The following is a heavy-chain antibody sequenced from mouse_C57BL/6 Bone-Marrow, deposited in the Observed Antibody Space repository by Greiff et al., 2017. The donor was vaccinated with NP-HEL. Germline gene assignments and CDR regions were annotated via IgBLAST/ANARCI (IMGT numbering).Heavy chain of an antibody. CDR1: GYTFTDYE. V-gene: IGHV1-15*01. D-gene: IGHD1-1*01. CDR2: IDPETGGT. CDR3: TRSLLFITTVVEGFAY. J-gene: IGHJ3*01. Sequence: VQLQQSGAELVRPGASVTLSCKASGYTFTDYEMHWVKQTPVHGLEWIGAIDPETGGTAYNQKFKGKAILTADKSSSTAYMELRSLTSEDSAVYYCTRSLLFITTVVEGFAYWGQGTLVTVSA.